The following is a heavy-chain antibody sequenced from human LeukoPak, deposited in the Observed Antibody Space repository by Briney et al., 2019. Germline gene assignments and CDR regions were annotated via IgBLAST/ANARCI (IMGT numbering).Heavy chain of an antibody. Sequence: KASETLSLTCTVSGGSISSSSYYWGWIRQPPWKGLEWIGSIYYSGSTYYNPSLKSRVTISVDTSKNQFSLKLSSVTAADTAVYYCASRYYYYYYMDVWGKGTTVTISS. CDR1: GGSISSSSYY. CDR2: IYYSGST. CDR3: ASRYYYYYYMDV. V-gene: IGHV4-39*01. J-gene: IGHJ6*03.